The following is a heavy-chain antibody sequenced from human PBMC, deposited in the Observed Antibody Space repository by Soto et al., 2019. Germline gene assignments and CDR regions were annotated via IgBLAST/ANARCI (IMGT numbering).Heavy chain of an antibody. Sequence: QVQLVESGGGVVQPGRSLRLSCAASGFTFSNFSMHWVRQAPGKGLEWVAVISYDGGYKLYADAVKGRFTISRDNSKNTVFLQMISLRVEDTAVYYCARDLSSSWPPDYWGQGTLVTVSS. J-gene: IGHJ4*02. D-gene: IGHD6-13*01. V-gene: IGHV3-30*03. CDR1: GFTFSNFS. CDR2: ISYDGGYK. CDR3: ARDLSSSWPPDY.